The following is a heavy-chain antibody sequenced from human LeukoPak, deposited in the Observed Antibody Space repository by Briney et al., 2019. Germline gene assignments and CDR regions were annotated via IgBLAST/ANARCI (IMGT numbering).Heavy chain of an antibody. D-gene: IGHD1-26*01. CDR1: GGSFSGYY. V-gene: IGHV4-34*01. J-gene: IGHJ4*02. CDR3: ARDLSGSYSGDY. Sequence: SETLSLTCAVYGGSFSGYYWSWVRQPPGKGLEWIGEIYHSGSTNYNPSLKSRVTISVDKSKNQFSLKLSSVTAADTAVYYCARDLSGSYSGDYWGQGTLVTVSS. CDR2: IYHSGST.